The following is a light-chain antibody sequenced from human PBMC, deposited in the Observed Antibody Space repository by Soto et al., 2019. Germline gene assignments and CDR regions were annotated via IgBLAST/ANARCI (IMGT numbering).Light chain of an antibody. J-gene: IGKJ5*01. CDR3: QQRSDWPAIV. V-gene: IGKV3-11*01. CDR1: QSVCNY. CDR2: EAT. Sequence: EIVLTQSPATLSLSPGERATLSCRASQSVCNYVAWYQQRRGQAPRLLVYEATKRATDTPARFSGSGSGTDFTHTISSLEPEDFALYHCQQRSDWPAIVLGQGTRLES.